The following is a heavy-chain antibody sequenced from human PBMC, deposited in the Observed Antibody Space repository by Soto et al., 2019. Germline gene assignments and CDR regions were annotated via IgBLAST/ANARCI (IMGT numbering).Heavy chain of an antibody. CDR1: RSIFSGYG. CDR3: GREGFGGIVFGGFCDS. D-gene: IGHD3-16*01. V-gene: IGHV3-33*01. Sequence: QEHLVESGGGVVQPGRSLRLSCAASRSIFSGYGMHWVRQAPGKGLEWVAVIWYDGSNKYYADSVKGRFTISRDNSKNLFYLKRDGRGVEDRVVYFWGREGFGGIVFGGFCDSWGQGTLATVSS. CDR2: IWYDGSNK. J-gene: IGHJ4*02.